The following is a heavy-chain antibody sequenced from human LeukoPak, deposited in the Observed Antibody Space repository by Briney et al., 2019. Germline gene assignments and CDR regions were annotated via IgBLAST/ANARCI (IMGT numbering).Heavy chain of an antibody. CDR2: ISGSGGST. Sequence: GGTLRLSCAASGFTFSSYGMSWVRQAPGKGLEWVSAISGSGGSTYYADSVKGRFTISRDNSKNTLYLQMNSLRAEDTAVYYCAKETDSGYPHSDFDYWGQGTLVTVSS. CDR1: GFTFSSYG. J-gene: IGHJ4*02. V-gene: IGHV3-23*01. D-gene: IGHD5-12*01. CDR3: AKETDSGYPHSDFDY.